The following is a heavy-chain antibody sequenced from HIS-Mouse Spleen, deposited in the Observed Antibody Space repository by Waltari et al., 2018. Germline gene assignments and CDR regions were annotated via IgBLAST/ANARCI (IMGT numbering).Heavy chain of an antibody. CDR1: GFTFSSYG. CDR3: AKDSGSKEWLLQFDY. D-gene: IGHD3-3*01. CDR2: IWYDGSNK. Sequence: QVQLVESGGGVVQPGRSLRLSCAASGFTFSSYGMHWVRQAPGKGVEWVAVIWYDGSNKYYADSVKGRFTISRDNSKNTLYLQMNSLRAEDTAVYYCAKDSGSKEWLLQFDYWGQGTLVTVSS. V-gene: IGHV3-33*06. J-gene: IGHJ4*02.